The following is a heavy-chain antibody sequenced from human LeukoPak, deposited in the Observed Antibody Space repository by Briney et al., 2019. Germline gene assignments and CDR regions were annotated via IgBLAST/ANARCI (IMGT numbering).Heavy chain of an antibody. Sequence: SVKVSCKASGGTFSSYAISWVRQAPGQGLEWMGGIIPIFGTANYAQKFQGRVTITADKSTSTAYMELSSLRSEDTAVYYCVFRNTAMVTFDYWGQGTLVTVSS. CDR3: VFRNTAMVTFDY. J-gene: IGHJ4*02. CDR2: IIPIFGTA. D-gene: IGHD5-18*01. V-gene: IGHV1-69*06. CDR1: GGTFSSYA.